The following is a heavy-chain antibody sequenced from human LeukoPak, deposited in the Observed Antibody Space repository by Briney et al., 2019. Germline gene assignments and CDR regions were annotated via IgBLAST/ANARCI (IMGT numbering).Heavy chain of an antibody. Sequence: SETLSLTCTVSGGSISSGGYYWSWIRQHPGEGLEWIGYIYYSGSTYYNPSLKSRVTISVDTSKNQFSLKLSSVTAADTAVYQPARGDYYDSIGYGHLPYFDYWGQGTLVTVSS. D-gene: IGHD3-22*01. CDR2: IYYSGST. J-gene: IGHJ4*02. V-gene: IGHV4-31*03. CDR1: GGSISSGGYY. CDR3: ARGDYYDSIGYGHLPYFDY.